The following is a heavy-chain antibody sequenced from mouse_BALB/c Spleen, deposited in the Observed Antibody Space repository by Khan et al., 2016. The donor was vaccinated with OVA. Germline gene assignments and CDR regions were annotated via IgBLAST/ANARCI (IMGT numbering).Heavy chain of an antibody. D-gene: IGHD2-1*01. CDR2: ISSGGTYT. CDR1: GFTFSSYT. Sequence: EVELVESGGGLVKPGGSLKLSCAASGFTFSSYTMSWVRQTPEKRLEWVATISSGGTYTYYPDSVKGRFTISRDNAKNTLYLQMNSLKSEDTAMYYCTRDGNYARWYFDGWGAGATVTVSS. CDR3: TRDGNYARWYFDG. J-gene: IGHJ1*01. V-gene: IGHV5-6-4*01.